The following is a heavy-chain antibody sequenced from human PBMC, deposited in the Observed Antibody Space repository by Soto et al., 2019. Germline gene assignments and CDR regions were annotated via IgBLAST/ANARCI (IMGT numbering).Heavy chain of an antibody. J-gene: IGHJ4*02. Sequence: PGGSLRLSCAASGFTFSSYSMNWVRQAPGKGLEWISYISSSSSAIYYAGTVRGRFTGSRDNAKNSLYLQMNSLRVEDAAVYYCVRQNWDSYFSYFDSWGQGTLVTVS. V-gene: IGHV3-48*01. D-gene: IGHD2-21*01. CDR3: VRQNWDSYFSYFDS. CDR2: ISSSSSAI. CDR1: GFTFSSYS.